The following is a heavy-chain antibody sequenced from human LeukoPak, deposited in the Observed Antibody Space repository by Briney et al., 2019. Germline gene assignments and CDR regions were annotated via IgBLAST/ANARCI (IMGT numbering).Heavy chain of an antibody. J-gene: IGHJ3*02. V-gene: IGHV4-61*01. CDR2: IYYSGST. CDR3: ARMDYYDSSGYYSSRAFDI. Sequence: SETLSLTCTVSGGSVNSGSYYWTWIRQPPGKGLEWIGYIYYSGSTNHSPSLKSRITISVDTSDNQFSLKLSSVTAADTAVYYCARMDYYDSSGYYSSRAFDIWGQGTMVTVSS. D-gene: IGHD3-22*01. CDR1: GGSVNSGSYY.